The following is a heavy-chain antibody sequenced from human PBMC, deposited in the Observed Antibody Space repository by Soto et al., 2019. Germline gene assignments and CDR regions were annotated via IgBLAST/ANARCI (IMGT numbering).Heavy chain of an antibody. J-gene: IGHJ6*02. CDR3: ARTYGSGSYYPYYYYYYGMDV. CDR1: GGTFSSYA. V-gene: IGHV1-69*13. CDR2: IIPIFGTA. Sequence: ASVKVSCKASGGTFSSYAISWVRQAPGQGLEWMGGIIPIFGTANYAQKFQGRVTITADESTSTAYMELSSLKASDTAMYYYARTYGSGSYYPYYYYYYGMDVWGQGTTVTVSS. D-gene: IGHD3-10*01.